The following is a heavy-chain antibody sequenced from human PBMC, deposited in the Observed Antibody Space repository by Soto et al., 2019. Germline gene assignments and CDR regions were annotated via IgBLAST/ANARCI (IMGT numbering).Heavy chain of an antibody. Sequence: SETLSLTCTVSGGSISSSDSHWGWLRQPPGKGLEWIGSIYYSGSTYYNPSLKGRVTISIDTSKNQFSLTLSSVTASVTAVYYCARQFRGYSGYDTFKFDSWGQGTVVTVSS. CDR3: ARQFRGYSGYDTFKFDS. J-gene: IGHJ4*02. CDR2: IYYSGST. CDR1: GGSISSSDSH. D-gene: IGHD5-12*01. V-gene: IGHV4-39*01.